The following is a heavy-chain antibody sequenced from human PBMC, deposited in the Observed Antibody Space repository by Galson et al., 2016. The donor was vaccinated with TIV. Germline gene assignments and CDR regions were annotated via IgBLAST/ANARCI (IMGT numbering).Heavy chain of an antibody. CDR3: IREGSTVTMHHYFGMDV. Sequence: ETLSLTCAVSGYSIKSGYFWGWIRQPPGKGLQWIGSIYESGTTYSNPSLKSRLTVSVDTSKNQFSLKLSSVTAADTAVYYCIREGSTVTMHHYFGMDVWGQGTSVTVSS. CDR1: GYSIKSGYF. J-gene: IGHJ6*02. CDR2: IYESGTT. D-gene: IGHD4-17*01. V-gene: IGHV4-38-2*02.